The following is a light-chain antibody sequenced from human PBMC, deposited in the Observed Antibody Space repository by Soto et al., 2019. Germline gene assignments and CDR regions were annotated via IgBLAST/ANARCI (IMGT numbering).Light chain of an antibody. V-gene: IGKV1-5*01. CDR1: QSIGTW. CDR2: DAS. Sequence: DIQVTQSPATLSAFVGDRVTISCRARQSIGTWLAWYQQKPGKAPKLLIYDASTLESGVPSRFSGSGSGTEFTLTISSLQPEDVATYYCQEYNSYPVSFAQGTRLGL. J-gene: IGKJ5*01. CDR3: QEYNSYPVS.